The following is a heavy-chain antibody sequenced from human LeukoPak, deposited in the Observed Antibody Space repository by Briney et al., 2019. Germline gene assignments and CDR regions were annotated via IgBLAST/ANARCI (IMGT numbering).Heavy chain of an antibody. D-gene: IGHD6-19*01. CDR1: GFTFSSYS. CDR2: ISSSSSYI. V-gene: IGHV3-21*01. CDR3: ARDGNIAVAGMTPRNGYFQH. J-gene: IGHJ1*01. Sequence: GGTLRLSCAASGFTFSSYSMNWVRQAPGKGLEWVSSISSSSSYIYYADSVKGRFTISRDNAKNSLYLQMNSLRAEDTAVYYCARDGNIAVAGMTPRNGYFQHWGQGTLVTVSS.